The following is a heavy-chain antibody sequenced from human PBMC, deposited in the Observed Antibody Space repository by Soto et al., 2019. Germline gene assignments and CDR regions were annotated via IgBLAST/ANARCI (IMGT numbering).Heavy chain of an antibody. V-gene: IGHV3-13*05. Sequence: PVGSLRLSCAASGLSFRDYDMHWVRQPTGKGLEWVSGLGAADDPYYVASVKGRFSVSRDNAQNSLYLQMNNLRVDDTAVYYCARAYLGRLPRRADYYYAMDVWGRGTTVTVSS. CDR1: GLSFRDYD. CDR3: ARAYLGRLPRRADYYYAMDV. D-gene: IGHD1-26*01. CDR2: LGAADDP. J-gene: IGHJ6*02.